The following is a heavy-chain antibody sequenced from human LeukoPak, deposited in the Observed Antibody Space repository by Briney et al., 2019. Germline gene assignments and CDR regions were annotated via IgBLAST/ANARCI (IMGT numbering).Heavy chain of an antibody. CDR3: ARDQAYYYYGMDV. V-gene: IGHV3-11*01. CDR2: ISSSGSTI. CDR1: GFTFSDYY. J-gene: IGHJ6*02. Sequence: GGSLRLSCAASGFTFSDYYISWIRQAPGKGLEWVSYISSSGSTIYYADSVKGRFTISRDNAKNSLYLQMNSLRAEDTAVYYCARDQAYYYYGMDVWGQGTTVTVSS.